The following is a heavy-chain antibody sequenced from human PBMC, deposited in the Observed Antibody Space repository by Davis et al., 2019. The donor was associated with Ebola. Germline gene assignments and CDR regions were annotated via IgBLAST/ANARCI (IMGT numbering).Heavy chain of an antibody. CDR1: GYIFTNYG. Sequence: ASVKDSCKASGYIFTNYGVSCLRHAPRQGLEWMGWISVIDGNTYHSQKFQGRVTMTADTSTSTIYMELRSLTSADTAIYYCVRHYDTTNWSDPWGQGTLVTVSS. V-gene: IGHV1-18*01. D-gene: IGHD3-9*01. CDR2: ISVIDGNT. J-gene: IGHJ5*02. CDR3: VRHYDTTNWSDP.